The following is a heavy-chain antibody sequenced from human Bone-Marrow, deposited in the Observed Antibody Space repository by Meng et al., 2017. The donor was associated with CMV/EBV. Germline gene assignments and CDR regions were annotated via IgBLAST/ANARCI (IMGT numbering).Heavy chain of an antibody. CDR1: GFTFSSYD. V-gene: IGHV3-13*01. J-gene: IGHJ6*02. CDR3: VRVGPLYSSGWYFGKDYYGMDV. Sequence: GGSLRLSCAASGFTFSSYDMHWVRQATGKGLEWVSAIGTAGDTYYPGSVKGRFTISRENAKNSLYLQMNSLRAGDTAVYYCVRVGPLYSSGWYFGKDYYGMDVWGQGTTVTVSS. D-gene: IGHD6-19*01. CDR2: IGTAGDT.